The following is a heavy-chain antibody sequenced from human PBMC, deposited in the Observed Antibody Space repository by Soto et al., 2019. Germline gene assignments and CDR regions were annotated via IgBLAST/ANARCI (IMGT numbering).Heavy chain of an antibody. Sequence: QVQLVESGGGVVQPGRSLRLSCAASGFTFSSYGMHWVRQAPGKGLEWVAVISYDGSNKYYADSVKGRFTISRDNSKNTLYLQMNSLRAQDTAVYYCAKGRVRSDYYDTSRRFDYWGQGTLVTVSS. D-gene: IGHD3-22*01. CDR2: ISYDGSNK. V-gene: IGHV3-30*18. CDR3: AKGRVRSDYYDTSRRFDY. J-gene: IGHJ4*02. CDR1: GFTFSSYG.